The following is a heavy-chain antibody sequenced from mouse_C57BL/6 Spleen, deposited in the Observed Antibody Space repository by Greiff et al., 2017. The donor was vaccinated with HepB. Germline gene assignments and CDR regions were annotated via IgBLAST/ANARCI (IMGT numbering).Heavy chain of an antibody. V-gene: IGHV1-69*01. D-gene: IGHD4-1*01. CDR2: IDPSDSYT. Sequence: QVQLQQSGAELVMPGASVKLSCKASGYTFTSYWMHWVKQRPGQGLEWIGEIDPSDSYTNYNQKFKGKSTLTVDKSSSTAYMQLSSLTSEDSAVYYCARERGGTDYWGQGTTLTVSS. CDR1: GYTFTSYW. CDR3: ARERGGTDY. J-gene: IGHJ2*01.